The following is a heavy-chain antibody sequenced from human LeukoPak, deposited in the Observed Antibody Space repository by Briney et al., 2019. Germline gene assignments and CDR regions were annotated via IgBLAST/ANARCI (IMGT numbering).Heavy chain of an antibody. V-gene: IGHV3-11*01. CDR2: ISSSGSTI. J-gene: IGHJ6*02. CDR3: ARGIVVVITTFPDYYGMDV. Sequence: GGSLRLSCAASGFTFSDYYMSWIRQAPGKGLEWVSYISSSGSTIYYAGSVKGRFTISRDNAKNSLYLQMNSLRAEDTAVYYCARGIVVVITTFPDYYGMDVWGQGTTVTVSS. CDR1: GFTFSDYY. D-gene: IGHD3-22*01.